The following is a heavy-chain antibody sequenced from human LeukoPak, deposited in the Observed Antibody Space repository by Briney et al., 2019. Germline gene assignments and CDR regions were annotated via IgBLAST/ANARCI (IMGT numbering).Heavy chain of an antibody. CDR2: ISSSSSYI. Sequence: PGGSLRLSCAASGFTFSSYGMHWVRQAPGKGLEWVSSISSSSSYIYYADSVKGRFTISRDNAKNSLYLQMNSLRAEDTAVYYCARDLGLLRDYVWGGYPFDYWGQGTLVTVSS. J-gene: IGHJ4*02. CDR1: GFTFSSYG. V-gene: IGHV3-21*01. CDR3: ARDLGLLRDYVWGGYPFDY. D-gene: IGHD3-16*02.